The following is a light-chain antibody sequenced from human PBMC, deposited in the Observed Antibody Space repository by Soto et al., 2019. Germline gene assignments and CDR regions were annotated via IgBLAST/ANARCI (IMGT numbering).Light chain of an antibody. CDR1: SSNIGSNY. J-gene: IGLJ2*01. CDR2: RNN. CDR3: AAWDDSLSVVV. V-gene: IGLV1-47*01. Sequence: QSVLTQPPSASGTPGQRVTISCSGSSSNIGSNYVYWYQQLPGTAPKLLIYRNNQWPSGVPDRCSGSKSGASASLAISGLRSEDEADYYCAAWDDSLSVVVFGRGTKLTVL.